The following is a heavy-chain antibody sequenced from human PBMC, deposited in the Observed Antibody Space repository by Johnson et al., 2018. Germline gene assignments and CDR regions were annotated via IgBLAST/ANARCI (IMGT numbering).Heavy chain of an antibody. CDR1: GGSISDTTYY. J-gene: IGHJ3*02. V-gene: IGHV4-39*07. CDR3: ASGISSWFETFDI. CDR2: ISYTGNT. Sequence: QVQLQESGPGLVKPSETLSLTCTVSGGSISDTTYYWAWIRQTPGKGLEWIGSISYTGNTYSNPSLKSRGTISVDTSKNQFSRRLSAVTAADTAVSYCASGISSWFETFDIWRQGTVVTVSS. D-gene: IGHD6-13*01.